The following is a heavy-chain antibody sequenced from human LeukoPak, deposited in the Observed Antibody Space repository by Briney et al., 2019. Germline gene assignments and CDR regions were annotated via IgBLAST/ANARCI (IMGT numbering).Heavy chain of an antibody. J-gene: IGHJ4*02. CDR2: IYSGGST. V-gene: IGHV3-53*01. Sequence: GGSLRLSCAASGFTFSSYAMSWVRQAPGKGLEWVSVIYSGGSTYYADSVKGRFAISRDNSKNTLYLQMNSLRAEDTAVYYCARLAYGSGYFDYWGQGTLVTVSS. CDR1: GFTFSSYA. D-gene: IGHD3-10*01. CDR3: ARLAYGSGYFDY.